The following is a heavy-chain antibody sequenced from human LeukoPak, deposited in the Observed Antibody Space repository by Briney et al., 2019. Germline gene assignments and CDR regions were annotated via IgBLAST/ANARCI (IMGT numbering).Heavy chain of an antibody. Sequence: PGGSLRLSCAASGFTFSSYAMSWVRQAPGKGLERVSAISGSGGSTYYADSVKGRFTIYRDNSKNTLYLQMNSLRAEDTAVYYCVRGTTVTTPYRFDHWGQGTLVTVSS. V-gene: IGHV3-23*01. CDR1: GFTFSSYA. CDR3: VRGTTVTTPYRFDH. CDR2: ISGSGGST. J-gene: IGHJ4*02. D-gene: IGHD4-17*01.